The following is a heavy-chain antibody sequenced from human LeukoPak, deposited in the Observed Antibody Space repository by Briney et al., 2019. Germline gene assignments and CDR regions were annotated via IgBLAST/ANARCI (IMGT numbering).Heavy chain of an antibody. CDR2: IIPIFGTA. Sequence: GSSVKVSCKASGGTFSSYAISWVRQAPGQGLEWMGGIIPIFGTANYSQKFQGRVTITADESTSTAYMELSRLRSDDTAVYYCAREVVRGVRGAFGYWGQGTLVTVSS. CDR3: AREVVRGVRGAFGY. D-gene: IGHD3-10*01. J-gene: IGHJ4*02. CDR1: GGTFSSYA. V-gene: IGHV1-69*01.